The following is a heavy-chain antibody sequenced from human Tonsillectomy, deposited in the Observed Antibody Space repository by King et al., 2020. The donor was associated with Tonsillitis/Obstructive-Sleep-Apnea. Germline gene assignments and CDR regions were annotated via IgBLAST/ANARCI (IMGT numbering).Heavy chain of an antibody. CDR1: GFTFDDYA. V-gene: IGHV3-9*01. CDR2: ISWNSGSI. J-gene: IGHJ4*02. D-gene: IGHD6-19*01. CDR3: AKDFGIAVAGTLGFDY. Sequence: VQLVESGGGLVQPGRSLRLSCAASGFTFDDYAMHWVRQAPGKGLEWVSGISWNSGSIGYADSVKGRFTISRDNDKNSLYLQMNRLRAEDTALYYCAKDFGIAVAGTLGFDYWGQGTLVTVSS.